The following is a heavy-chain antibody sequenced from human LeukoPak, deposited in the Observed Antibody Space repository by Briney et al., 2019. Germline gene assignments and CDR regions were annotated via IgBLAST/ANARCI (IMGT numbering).Heavy chain of an antibody. CDR2: ISGSGGST. J-gene: IGHJ5*02. CDR3: AKDKLLWFGEPHRFDP. Sequence: PGGSLRLSCAASGFTFSSYAMSWVRQAPGKGLEWVSAISGSGGSTYYAHSVKGRFTISRDNSKNTLYLQMNSLRAEDTAVYYCAKDKLLWFGEPHRFDPWGQGTLVTVSS. V-gene: IGHV3-23*01. CDR1: GFTFSSYA. D-gene: IGHD3-10*01.